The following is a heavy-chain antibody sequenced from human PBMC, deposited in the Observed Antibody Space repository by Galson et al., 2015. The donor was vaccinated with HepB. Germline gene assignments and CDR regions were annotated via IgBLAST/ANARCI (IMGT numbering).Heavy chain of an antibody. D-gene: IGHD2-2*01. J-gene: IGHJ4*02. CDR3: ARPGVCGITSCFLPFDS. CDR1: GFAFRSPA. CDR2: ISCDGDRR. Sequence: SLRLACAAYGFAFRSPAMHGVGQAPGEGLEAVAVISCDGDRRYYADSVKGRFTISRDNSTNTLYLQLNSLRTEDTAVYYCARPGVCGITSCFLPFDSWGQGTLVTVSS. V-gene: IGHV3-30-3*01.